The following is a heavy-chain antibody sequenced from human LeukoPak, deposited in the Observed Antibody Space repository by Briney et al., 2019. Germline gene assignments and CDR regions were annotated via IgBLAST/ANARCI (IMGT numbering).Heavy chain of an antibody. CDR3: ARGVLGYCSGGSCYSIDY. CDR1: GFTFSSYP. Sequence: GGSLRLSCAASGFTFSSYPMHWVRQAPGKGLEWVAVISYDGSNKYYADSVKGRFTISRDNSKNTLYLQMNSLRADDTAVYYCARGVLGYCSGGSCYSIDYWGQGTLVTVSS. D-gene: IGHD2-15*01. V-gene: IGHV3-30-3*01. J-gene: IGHJ4*02. CDR2: ISYDGSNK.